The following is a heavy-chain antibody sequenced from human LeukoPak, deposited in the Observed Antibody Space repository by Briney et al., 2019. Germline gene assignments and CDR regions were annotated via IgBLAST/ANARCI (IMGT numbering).Heavy chain of an antibody. CDR1: GGSISSYY. Sequence: PSETLSLTCAVSGGSISSYYWSWTRQSRGKGLEWIAYIYHSGNTNYNPSFKSRVTISVDTSKNQFSLKLTSVAAADTAIYYCARQPSGTAAFDIWGQGTMVTVSS. CDR2: IYHSGNT. J-gene: IGHJ3*02. CDR3: ARQPSGTAAFDI. V-gene: IGHV4-59*08. D-gene: IGHD1/OR15-1a*01.